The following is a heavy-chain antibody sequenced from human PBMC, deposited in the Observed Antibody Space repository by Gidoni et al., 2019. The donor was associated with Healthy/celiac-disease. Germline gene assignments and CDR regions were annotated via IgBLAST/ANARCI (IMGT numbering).Heavy chain of an antibody. V-gene: IGHV3-30*18. CDR1: GFTFSSYG. CDR3: AKGPILDY. J-gene: IGHJ4*02. CDR2: ISYDGSNK. Sequence: QVQLVESGGGVVQPGRSLRLSCAASGFTFSSYGMHWVRQAPGKGLEWVAVISYDGSNKYYADSVKGRFTISRDNSKNTLYLQMNSLRAEDTAVYYCAKGPILDYWGQGTLVTVSS.